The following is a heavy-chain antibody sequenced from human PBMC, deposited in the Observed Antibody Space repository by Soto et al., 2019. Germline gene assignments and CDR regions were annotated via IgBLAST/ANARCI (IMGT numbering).Heavy chain of an antibody. CDR1: GFSLSTSGVG. V-gene: IGHV2-5*02. J-gene: IGHJ4*02. D-gene: IGHD5-12*01. CDR3: AHRQWRRLDY. CDR2: IYWDDDK. Sequence: QITLKESGPTLVKPTQTLTLTCTFSGFSLSTSGVGVGWIRQPPGKALEWLALIYWDDDKRYSPSLKSRLTITKDTSKNQVVLTMTNMDPVETATYYFAHRQWRRLDYWGQGTLVTVSS.